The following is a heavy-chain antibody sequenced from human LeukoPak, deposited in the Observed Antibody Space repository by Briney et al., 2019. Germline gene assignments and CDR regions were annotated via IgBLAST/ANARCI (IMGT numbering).Heavy chain of an antibody. CDR2: ISWNSGSI. D-gene: IGHD3-3*01. Sequence: PGGSLRLSCAASGFTFDDYAMHWVRQAPGKGLEWVSGISWNSGSIGYADSVKGRFTISRDNAKNSLYLQMSSLRSEDTAVYYCARVPRLFFGRGGSDPWGQGTLVTVSS. CDR3: ARVPRLFFGRGGSDP. V-gene: IGHV3-9*01. J-gene: IGHJ5*02. CDR1: GFTFDDYA.